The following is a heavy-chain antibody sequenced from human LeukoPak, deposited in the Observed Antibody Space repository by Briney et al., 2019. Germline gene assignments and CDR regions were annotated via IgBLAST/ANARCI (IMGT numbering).Heavy chain of an antibody. D-gene: IGHD3-16*01. CDR3: ARDQGGKYYYYYGMDV. Sequence: ASVKVSCTASGYTFTSYAMHWVRQAPGQRLEWMGWINAGNGNTKYSQKFQGRVTITRDTSASTAYMELSSLRSEDTAVYYCARDQGGKYYYYYGMDVWGQGTTVTVSS. J-gene: IGHJ6*02. CDR1: GYTFTSYA. CDR2: INAGNGNT. V-gene: IGHV1-3*01.